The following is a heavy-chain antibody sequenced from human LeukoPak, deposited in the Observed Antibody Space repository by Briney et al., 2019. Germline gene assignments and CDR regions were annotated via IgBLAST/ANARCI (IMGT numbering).Heavy chain of an antibody. Sequence: ASVKVSCKASGYTFTDDYIHWVRQAPRQGLEWMGWINVNSGGTNYAQKFYARVTMTRDTSISTAYMELSRLRSDDTAVFYCARSPHILTGENFDFWGQGTLVTVSS. CDR1: GYTFTDDY. CDR3: ARSPHILTGENFDF. D-gene: IGHD3-9*01. V-gene: IGHV1-2*02. J-gene: IGHJ4*02. CDR2: INVNSGGT.